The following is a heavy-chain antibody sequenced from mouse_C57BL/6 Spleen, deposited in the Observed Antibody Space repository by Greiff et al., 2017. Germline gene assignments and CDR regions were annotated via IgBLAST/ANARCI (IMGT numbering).Heavy chain of an antibody. D-gene: IGHD2-1*01. CDR3: ARSVGGNTGYAMDY. CDR1: GYTFTSYW. Sequence: VQLQQPGAELVRPGSSVKLSCKASGYTFTSYWMHWVKQRPIQGLEWIGNIDPSDSETHYNQKFKDKATLTVDKSSSTAYMQRSSLTSEDSAVYCCARSVGGNTGYAMDYWGQGTSVTVSS. J-gene: IGHJ4*01. CDR2: IDPSDSET. V-gene: IGHV1-52*01.